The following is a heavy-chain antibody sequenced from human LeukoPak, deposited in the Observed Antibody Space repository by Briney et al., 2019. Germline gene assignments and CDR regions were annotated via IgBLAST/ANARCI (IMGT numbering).Heavy chain of an antibody. Sequence: SETLSLTCTVSGGSISSYYWSWIRQPPGKGLEWIGDIYYSGSTNYNPSLKSRVTISVDTSKNQFSLKLSSVTAADTAVYYCARDHFGGSSRPFDYWGQGTLVTVSS. J-gene: IGHJ4*02. CDR2: IYYSGST. V-gene: IGHV4-59*01. CDR3: ARDHFGGSSRPFDY. CDR1: GGSISSYY. D-gene: IGHD1-26*01.